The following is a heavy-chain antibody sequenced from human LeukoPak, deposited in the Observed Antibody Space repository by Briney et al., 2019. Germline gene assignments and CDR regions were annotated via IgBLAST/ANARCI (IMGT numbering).Heavy chain of an antibody. J-gene: IGHJ4*02. Sequence: GASVKVSCKASGYTFTGYYMHWVRQAPGQGLEWMGWINPNSGGTKYAQKFQGRVTMTRDTSISTAYMELSRLRSDDTAVYYCARVRSVGCWGSPLTNQRGDCYTIDYWGQGTLVTVSS. D-gene: IGHD2-21*02. CDR2: INPNSGGT. CDR3: ARVRSVGCWGSPLTNQRGDCYTIDY. CDR1: GYTFTGYY. V-gene: IGHV1-2*02.